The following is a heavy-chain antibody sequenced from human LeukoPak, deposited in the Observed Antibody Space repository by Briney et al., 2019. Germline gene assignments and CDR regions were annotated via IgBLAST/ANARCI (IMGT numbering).Heavy chain of an antibody. Sequence: GGSLRLSCAASGFTVSSYGMSWVRQAPGKGPEWVSLVYSDGVTRYADSVQGRFTISRDNSKNTVYLQMNNLRVEDTAVYHCVRDRAEGRAWVEFDPWGQGVLVTVSS. CDR1: GFTVSSYG. CDR2: VYSDGVT. CDR3: VRDRAEGRAWVEFDP. J-gene: IGHJ5*02. V-gene: IGHV3-66*02.